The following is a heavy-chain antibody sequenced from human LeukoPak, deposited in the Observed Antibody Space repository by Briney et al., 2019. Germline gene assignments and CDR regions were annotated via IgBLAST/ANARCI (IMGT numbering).Heavy chain of an antibody. CDR3: AREGGSYRVAADY. J-gene: IGHJ4*01. D-gene: IGHD1-26*01. Sequence: GGSLRLSCAASGFTFSSYWMSWVRQAPGKGLEWVANIKQDGSEKYYVDSVKGRFTISRDNAKNSLYLQMNSLRAEDTAVYYCAREGGSYRVAADYWGQGTLVTVSS. CDR2: IKQDGSEK. V-gene: IGHV3-7*01. CDR1: GFTFSSYW.